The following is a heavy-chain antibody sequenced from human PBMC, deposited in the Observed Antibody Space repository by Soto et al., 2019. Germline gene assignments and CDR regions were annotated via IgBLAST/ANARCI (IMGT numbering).Heavy chain of an antibody. V-gene: IGHV3-33*01. CDR3: ARDQERNYGGNSGDY. CDR2: IWYDGSNK. D-gene: IGHD4-17*01. Sequence: PGWSLRLSCAASGFTFSSYGMHWVRQAPGKGLEWVAVIWYDGSNKYYADSVKGRFTISRDNSKNTLYLQMNSLRAEDTAVYYCARDQERNYGGNSGDYWGQGTLVTVSS. J-gene: IGHJ4*02. CDR1: GFTFSSYG.